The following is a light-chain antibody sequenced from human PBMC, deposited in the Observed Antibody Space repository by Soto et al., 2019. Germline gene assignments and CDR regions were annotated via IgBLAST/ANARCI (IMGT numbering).Light chain of an antibody. J-gene: IGKJ1*01. V-gene: IGKV3-20*01. CDR1: QSVSSSY. CDR3: QQYGSSPPYT. CDR2: GAS. Sequence: EIVLTQSPGTLSLSPVERATLSCMASQSVSSSYLAWYQQKPGQAPRLLIYGASSRATGIPDRFSGSGSGTDFTLTISRLEPEDFAVYYCQQYGSSPPYTFGQGTKVDIK.